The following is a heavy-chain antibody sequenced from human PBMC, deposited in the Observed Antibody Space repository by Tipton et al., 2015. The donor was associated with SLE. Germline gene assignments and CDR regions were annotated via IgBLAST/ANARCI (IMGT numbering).Heavy chain of an antibody. V-gene: IGHV3-30*04. J-gene: IGHJ6*02. CDR1: GFIFTNFV. CDR2: ISHYGSVQ. Sequence: SLRLSCAASGFIFTNFVLHWVRQVPGKGLEWVALISHYGSVQYYADSMKGQFTISRDDSRNTLNLQLHSLRPEDTAMYYCARADSSPQYYYYYYGMDVWGQGTTVTVSS. D-gene: IGHD6-13*01. CDR3: ARADSSPQYYYYYYGMDV.